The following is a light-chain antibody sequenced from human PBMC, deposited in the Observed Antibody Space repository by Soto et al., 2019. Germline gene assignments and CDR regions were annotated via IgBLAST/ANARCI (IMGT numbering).Light chain of an antibody. CDR1: QSVSSN. CDR2: GAS. Sequence: IVMTQSPATLSVSPGERAPLSCRASQSVSSNLAWYQQKPGQAPRLLIFGASIRATGLPARFSAGGSGTEFTLSISSLQSEDFAIYYCQQYNDGPTYTVGQGTNLEIK. CDR3: QQYNDGPTYT. J-gene: IGKJ2*01. V-gene: IGKV3-15*01.